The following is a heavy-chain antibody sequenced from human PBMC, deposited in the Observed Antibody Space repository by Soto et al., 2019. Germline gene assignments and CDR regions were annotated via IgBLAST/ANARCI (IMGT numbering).Heavy chain of an antibody. V-gene: IGHV4-39*01. CDR2: IYYTGST. D-gene: IGHD4-4*01. J-gene: IGHJ6*03. CDR1: GGSIISTSYY. CDR3: ARQKIPLTTGFPYYMDV. Sequence: QVQLQESGPGLVKPSETLSLTCTVSGGSIISTSYYWGWIRQPPGKGLVWIGSIYYTGSTYYNPSLKSRVTMSVDTSKDQFSLKLSSVTAADTAVYYCARQKIPLTTGFPYYMDVWGKGTTVAVSS.